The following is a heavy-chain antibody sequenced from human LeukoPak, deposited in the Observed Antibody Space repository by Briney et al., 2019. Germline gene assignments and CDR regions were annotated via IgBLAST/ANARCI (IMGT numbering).Heavy chain of an antibody. V-gene: IGHV1-8*01. J-gene: IGHJ5*02. D-gene: IGHD1-14*01. CDR2: MNPNSGNT. Sequence: GASVKVSCKASGYTFTSYDINWVRQATGQGLEWMGWMNPNSGNTGYAQKFQGRVTMTRNTSISTAYMELSSLRSEDTAVYYCARGPTEYNCFDPWGQGTLVTVSS. CDR1: GYTFTSYD. CDR3: ARGPTEYNCFDP.